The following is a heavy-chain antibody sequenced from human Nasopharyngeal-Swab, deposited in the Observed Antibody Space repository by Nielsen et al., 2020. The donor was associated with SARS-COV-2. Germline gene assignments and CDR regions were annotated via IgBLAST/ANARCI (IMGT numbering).Heavy chain of an antibody. CDR2: ISGSGGET. CDR3: AKDGSSSPTY. Sequence: GESLKISCAASGFSFSTYAMSWVRQAPGKGLEWVSAISGSGGETYYADSVKGRFTLSRDNSKNTLYLRMNSLRAEDTAVYYCAKDGSSSPTYWGQGTLVTVSS. V-gene: IGHV3-23*01. D-gene: IGHD6-13*01. CDR1: GFSFSTYA. J-gene: IGHJ4*02.